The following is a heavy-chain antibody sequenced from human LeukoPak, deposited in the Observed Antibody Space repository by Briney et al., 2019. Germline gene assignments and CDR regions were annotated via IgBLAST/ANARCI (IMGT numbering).Heavy chain of an antibody. CDR3: ARECGGGEASDAFDI. Sequence: SETLSLTCTVSGGSISSYYWSWIRQPPGKGLEWIGYIYTSGSTNYNPSLKSRVTISVDTSKNQSSLKLSSVTAADTAVYYCARECGGGEASDAFDIWGQGTMVTVSS. V-gene: IGHV4-4*09. CDR1: GGSISSYY. CDR2: IYTSGST. D-gene: IGHD3-10*01. J-gene: IGHJ3*02.